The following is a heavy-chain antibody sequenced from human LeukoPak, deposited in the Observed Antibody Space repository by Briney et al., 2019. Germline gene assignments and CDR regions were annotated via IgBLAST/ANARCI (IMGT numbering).Heavy chain of an antibody. CDR3: ARTPATTWTNHFDY. CDR1: GGSISTYY. D-gene: IGHD1-7*01. Sequence: SETLSLTCTVSGGSISTYYWNWIRQSPGKGLEWIGFMYYSGSTNYNPSLKSRVTISVDTSKNESSLKLSSVTAADTAVYYCARTPATTWTNHFDYWGQGTLVTVSS. V-gene: IGHV4-59*01. J-gene: IGHJ4*02. CDR2: MYYSGST.